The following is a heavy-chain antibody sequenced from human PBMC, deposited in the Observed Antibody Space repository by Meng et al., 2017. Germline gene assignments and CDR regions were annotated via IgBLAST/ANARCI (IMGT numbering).Heavy chain of an antibody. CDR3: AREHCSGGSCYSYFDY. CDR1: GGTFSSYT. CDR2: IIPILGIA. D-gene: IGHD2-15*01. Sequence: SVKVSCKASGGTFSSYTISWVRQAPGQGLEWMGRIIPILGIANYAQKFQGRVTITADKSTSTAYMELSSLRSEDTAVYYCAREHCSGGSCYSYFDYWARERWSPSPQ. J-gene: IGHJ4*02. V-gene: IGHV1-69*04.